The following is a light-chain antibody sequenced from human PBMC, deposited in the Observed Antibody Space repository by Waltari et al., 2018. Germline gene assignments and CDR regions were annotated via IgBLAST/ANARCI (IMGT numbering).Light chain of an antibody. CDR2: DAS. J-gene: IGKJ4*01. CDR3: QQRSSLPLT. V-gene: IGKV3-11*01. Sequence: EIVLTQSPATLSLSPGERATLSCRASRSVSSFLAWYQQQPGQAPRLLIYDASNKSTDIPARFSGSGSGADFTLTISSLEPEDFAVYYCQQRSSLPLTFGGGTKVEI. CDR1: RSVSSF.